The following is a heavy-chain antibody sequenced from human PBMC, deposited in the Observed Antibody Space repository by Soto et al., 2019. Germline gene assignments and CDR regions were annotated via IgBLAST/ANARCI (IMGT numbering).Heavy chain of an antibody. CDR1: GFTFSSYG. V-gene: IGHV3-33*01. CDR2: IWYDGSNK. D-gene: IGHD3-10*01. CDR3: ARDQSNQGVWFGEFHHDAFDI. J-gene: IGHJ3*02. Sequence: HPGGSLRLSCAASGFTFSSYGMHWVRQAPGKGLEWVAVIWYDGSNKYYADSVKGRFTISRDNSKNTLYLQMNSLRAEDTAVYYCARDQSNQGVWFGEFHHDAFDIWGQGTMVTVSS.